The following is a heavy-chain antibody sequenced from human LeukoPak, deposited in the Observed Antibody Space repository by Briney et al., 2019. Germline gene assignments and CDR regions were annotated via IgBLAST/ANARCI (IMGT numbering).Heavy chain of an antibody. CDR2: IYSGGST. D-gene: IGHD3-22*01. J-gene: IGHJ1*01. Sequence: PGGSLRLSCAASGFTVSSNYMSWVRQAPGKGLEWVSVIYSGGSTYYADSVKGRFTISRDNSKNTLYLQMNSLRAEDTAVYYCARSDSSGLNSAEYFQHWGQGTLVTVSS. CDR1: GFTVSSNY. V-gene: IGHV3-66*01. CDR3: ARSDSSGLNSAEYFQH.